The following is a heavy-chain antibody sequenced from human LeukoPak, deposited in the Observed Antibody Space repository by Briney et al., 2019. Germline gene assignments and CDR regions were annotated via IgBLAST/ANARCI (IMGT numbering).Heavy chain of an antibody. CDR3: ARDHAYRADY. J-gene: IGHJ4*02. CDR1: GFTFSNDW. Sequence: GGSLRLSCAASGFTFSNDWMCWVRQAPGKGLEWVANINQDESKKYYADSVKGRFTISRDNAKNSLYLQMSSLTAEDTAMYYCARDHAYRADYWGQGALVTVSS. V-gene: IGHV3-7*01. CDR2: INQDESKK. D-gene: IGHD2-2*01.